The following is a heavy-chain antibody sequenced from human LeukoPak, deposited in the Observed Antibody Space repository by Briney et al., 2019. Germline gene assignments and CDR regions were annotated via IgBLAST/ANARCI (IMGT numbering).Heavy chain of an antibody. J-gene: IGHJ3*02. CDR3: ARKDGIVGAPDAFDI. D-gene: IGHD1-26*01. Sequence: GGSLRLSCAASGFTFSSYSMNWVRQATGKGLECVSSISSSSSYIYYADSVKGRFTISRDNAKNSLYLQMNSLRAEDTAVYYCARKDGIVGAPDAFDIWGQGTMVTVSS. V-gene: IGHV3-21*01. CDR2: ISSSSSYI. CDR1: GFTFSSYS.